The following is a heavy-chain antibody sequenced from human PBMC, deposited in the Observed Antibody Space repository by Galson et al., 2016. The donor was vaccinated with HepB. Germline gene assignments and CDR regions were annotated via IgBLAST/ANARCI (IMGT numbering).Heavy chain of an antibody. CDR3: AVWSPHLSESSGS. V-gene: IGHV3-48*02. CDR1: GFTFSSFS. D-gene: IGHD3-22*01. Sequence: SLRLSCAASGFTFSSFSMNWVRQALGKGLEWVSYISESGSTKYYADSVEGRFTISRDNAKNSVYLQMNSLRDEDTAVYYCAVWSPHLSESSGSWGQGARVTVSS. J-gene: IGHJ5*02. CDR2: ISESGSTK.